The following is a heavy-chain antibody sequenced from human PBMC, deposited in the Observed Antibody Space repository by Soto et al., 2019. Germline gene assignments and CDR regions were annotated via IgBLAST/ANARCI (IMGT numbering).Heavy chain of an antibody. CDR3: AKDQTTQQLGLFDY. D-gene: IGHD6-13*01. V-gene: IGHV3-30*18. J-gene: IGHJ4*02. CDR1: GFTFSSYG. CDR2: ISYDGSNK. Sequence: GGSLRLSCAASGFTFSSYGMHWVRQAPGKGLEWVAVISYDGSNKYYADSVKGRFTISRDNSKNTRYLQMNSLRAEDTAVYYCAKDQTTQQLGLFDYWGQGTLVTVSS.